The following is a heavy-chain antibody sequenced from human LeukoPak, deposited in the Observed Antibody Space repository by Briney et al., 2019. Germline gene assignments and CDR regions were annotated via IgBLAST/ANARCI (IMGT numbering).Heavy chain of an antibody. J-gene: IGHJ4*02. D-gene: IGHD4-17*01. CDR3: ARDTSDYVIDY. CDR2: INHSGST. V-gene: IGHV4-34*01. CDR1: GVSFSGYY. Sequence: PSETLSLTCAVYGVSFSGYYWSWLRQPPGKGLEWLGEINHSGSTNYNPSLKSRVTISVDTSKNQFSLKLSSVTAADTAVYYCARDTSDYVIDYWGQGTLVTVSS.